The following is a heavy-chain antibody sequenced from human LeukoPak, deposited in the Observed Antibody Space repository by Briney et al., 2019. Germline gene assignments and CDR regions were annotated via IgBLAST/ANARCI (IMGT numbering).Heavy chain of an antibody. D-gene: IGHD3-3*01. CDR3: AREGPRITIFGVVRTRKNNWFDP. CDR2: INPSGGSK. CDR1: GYTFTIYY. J-gene: IGHJ5*02. V-gene: IGHV1-46*01. Sequence: ASVTVSFKASGYTFTIYYMHWVRQAPGQGLEWMGIINPSGGSKSYAQKFQGRVTMTRDTSTSTVYMKLSSLRSEDTAVYYCAREGPRITIFGVVRTRKNNWFDPWGQGTLVTVSS.